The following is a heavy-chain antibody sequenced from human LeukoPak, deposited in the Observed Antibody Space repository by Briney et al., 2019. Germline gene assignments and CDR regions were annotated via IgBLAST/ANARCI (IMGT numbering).Heavy chain of an antibody. CDR2: ISGSSGHT. Sequence: GWSLRLSCAASGLTFSSYAMSWVRPAPGKGLAWVSAISGSSGHTYYADSVKGRFTISRDNSKNTLYLQMNSLRAEDTAVYYCAKVGFSEMEWLLYSDHWGQGTLVTVSS. CDR1: GLTFSSYA. V-gene: IGHV3-23*01. J-gene: IGHJ4*02. CDR3: AKVGFSEMEWLLYSDH. D-gene: IGHD3-3*01.